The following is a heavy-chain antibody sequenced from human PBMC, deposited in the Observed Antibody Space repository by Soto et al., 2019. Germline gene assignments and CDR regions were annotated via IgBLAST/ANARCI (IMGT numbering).Heavy chain of an antibody. CDR2: INHRGSM. CDR1: GGSFSDYY. D-gene: IGHD3-10*01. Sequence: SETLSLTCAVFGGSFSDYYWNWIRQPPGKGLEWIGEINHRGSMNYNPSLKSRVNISVDTLREQFSLTLTSLTAADTATYYCARGGLGSYWNPIDLWGQGSLVTVSS. J-gene: IGHJ5*01. CDR3: ARGGLGSYWNPIDL. V-gene: IGHV4-34*01.